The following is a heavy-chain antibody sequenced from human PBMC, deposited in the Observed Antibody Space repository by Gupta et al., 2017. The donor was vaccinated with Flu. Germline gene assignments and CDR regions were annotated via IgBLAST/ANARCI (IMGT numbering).Heavy chain of an antibody. Sequence: EVPVLESGGDLVQPGESLRLSCETSGFTFSNYAMAWVRQAPGKGLQWVSTLGPSGGSTYDADSVKGRFTISRDNSGKTLFLQMNSLRADDTAVYYCARVHTVTSVPYYHYYHLDVWGRGTTVTVSS. CDR1: GFTFSNYA. CDR2: LGPSGGST. J-gene: IGHJ6*02. V-gene: IGHV3-23*01. CDR3: ARVHTVTSVPYYHYYHLDV. D-gene: IGHD4-17*01.